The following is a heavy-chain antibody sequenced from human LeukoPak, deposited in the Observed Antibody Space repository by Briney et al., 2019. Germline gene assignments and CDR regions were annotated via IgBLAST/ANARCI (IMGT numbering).Heavy chain of an antibody. V-gene: IGHV7-4-1*02. CDR3: ARGHYGYNWFDP. J-gene: IGHJ5*02. CDR1: GYTFTSYA. CDR2: INTNTGNP. Sequence: ASVKVSCKAPGYTFTSYAMNWVRQAPGQGLEWMGWINTNTGNPTYAQGFTGRFVFSLDTPVSTAYLQISSLKAEDTAVYYCARGHYGYNWFDPWGQGTLVTVSS. D-gene: IGHD3-10*01.